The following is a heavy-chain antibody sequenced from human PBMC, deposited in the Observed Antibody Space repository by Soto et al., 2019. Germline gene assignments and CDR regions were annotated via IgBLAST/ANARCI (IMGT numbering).Heavy chain of an antibody. CDR3: AIAAVDYGGNVYYFDY. D-gene: IGHD4-17*01. V-gene: IGHV3-23*01. CDR1: GFTFSSYA. CDR2: ISGSGGST. Sequence: EVQLLESGGGLVQPGGSLRLSCAASGFTFSSYAMSWVRQAPGKGLEWVSAISGSGGSTYYADSVKGRFTISRDNSKNTLYLQMNSLRAEDTAVYYCAIAAVDYGGNVYYFDYWGQGTLVTVSS. J-gene: IGHJ4*02.